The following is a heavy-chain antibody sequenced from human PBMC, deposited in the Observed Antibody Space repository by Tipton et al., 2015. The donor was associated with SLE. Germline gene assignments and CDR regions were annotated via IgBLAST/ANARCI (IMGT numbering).Heavy chain of an antibody. CDR2: IKQDGSEK. Sequence: SLRLSCAASGFTFSSYWMSWVRQAPGKGLEWVANIKQDGSEKYYVDSVKGRFTISRDNAKNSLYLQMNSLRAEDTAVYYCARESELGLGAFDIWGQETMVTVSS. V-gene: IGHV3-7*03. D-gene: IGHD1-26*01. CDR3: ARESELGLGAFDI. CDR1: GFTFSSYW. J-gene: IGHJ3*02.